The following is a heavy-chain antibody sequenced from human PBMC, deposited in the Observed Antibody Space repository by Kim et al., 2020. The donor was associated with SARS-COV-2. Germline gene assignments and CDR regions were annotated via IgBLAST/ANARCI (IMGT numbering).Heavy chain of an antibody. V-gene: IGHV3-7*01. D-gene: IGHD3-10*01. Sequence: VDSVKGRFTISRDNAKNSLYLQMNSLRAEDTAVYYCARGVLLWFGESFDYWGQGTLVTVSS. J-gene: IGHJ4*02. CDR3: ARGVLLWFGESFDY.